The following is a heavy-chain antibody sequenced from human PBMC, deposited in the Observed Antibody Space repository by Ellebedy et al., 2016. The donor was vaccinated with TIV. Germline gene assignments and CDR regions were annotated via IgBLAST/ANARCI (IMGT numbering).Heavy chain of an antibody. J-gene: IGHJ4*02. D-gene: IGHD6-13*01. CDR2: ITGSSSYM. CDR3: SRGIAAVMY. Sequence: GESLKISCAASGFTFTTYSMNWVRQAPGKRLEGVASITGSSSYMFSSDSVKGRFTISRDNAKNSLYLQMNSLRAEDTAVYYCSRGIAAVMYWGQGTLVTVSS. CDR1: GFTFTTYS. V-gene: IGHV3-21*01.